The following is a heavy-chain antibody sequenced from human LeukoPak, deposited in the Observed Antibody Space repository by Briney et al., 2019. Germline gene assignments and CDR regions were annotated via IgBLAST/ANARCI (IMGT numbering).Heavy chain of an antibody. D-gene: IGHD3-16*01. CDR2: IDNSGGT. V-gene: IGHV4-61*09. J-gene: IGHJ6*03. CDR3: ARDCEFCDLLFYMNV. CDR1: GGSISSTGYY. Sequence: PSETLSLTCTVSGGSISSTGYYWTWIRQPAGKGLEWIGHIDNSGGTNCNPSLKSRVTISVDTSKNQFSLNLTSVTAADTAVYYCARDCEFCDLLFYMNVWGKGTTVTVSS.